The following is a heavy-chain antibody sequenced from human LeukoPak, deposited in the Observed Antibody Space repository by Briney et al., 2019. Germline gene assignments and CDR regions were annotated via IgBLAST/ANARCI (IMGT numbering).Heavy chain of an antibody. CDR1: GFTFSSYG. Sequence: GGSLRLSCAASGFTFSSYGMHWVRQAPGKGLEWVAFIRYDGSNKYYADSVKGRFTISRDNSKNTLYLQMNSLRAEDTAVYYCAKDLRPVVPAAPEEAFDIWGQGTMVTVSS. CDR3: AKDLRPVVPAAPEEAFDI. V-gene: IGHV3-30*02. J-gene: IGHJ3*02. CDR2: IRYDGSNK. D-gene: IGHD2-2*01.